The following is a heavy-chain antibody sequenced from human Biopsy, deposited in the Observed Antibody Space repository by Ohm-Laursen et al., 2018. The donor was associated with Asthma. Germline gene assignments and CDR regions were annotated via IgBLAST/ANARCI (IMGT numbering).Heavy chain of an antibody. CDR3: ARTFHFWSPHHAEHYQL. D-gene: IGHD3-3*02. V-gene: IGHV3-7*01. J-gene: IGHJ1*01. CDR2: IKHDGTEK. Sequence: LSLTCAASGFTFGAYWMSWVRQVPGQGLERVANIKHDGTEKNHVDSLKGRFTISRDNAKNSLYLQMNSLRAEDTAVYYCARTFHFWSPHHAEHYQLWGQGTLVTVSS. CDR1: GFTFGAYW.